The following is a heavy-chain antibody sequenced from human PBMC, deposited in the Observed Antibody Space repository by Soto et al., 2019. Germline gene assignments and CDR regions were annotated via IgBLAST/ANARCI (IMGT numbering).Heavy chain of an antibody. Sequence: PEALCLTCAVSSGFIETGYWWRLVRHSPGKGLEWIGETSHDGVTNYNPSLEGRVTISIDKSKNQFYLDLNSVTAADTAMYYFARNRDCSRLGGVVGWFDLWGWGTVVT. V-gene: IGHV4-4*03. CDR3: ARNRDCSRLGGVVGWFDL. D-gene: IGHD2-15*01. J-gene: IGHJ5*02. CDR1: SGFIETGYW. CDR2: TSHDGVT.